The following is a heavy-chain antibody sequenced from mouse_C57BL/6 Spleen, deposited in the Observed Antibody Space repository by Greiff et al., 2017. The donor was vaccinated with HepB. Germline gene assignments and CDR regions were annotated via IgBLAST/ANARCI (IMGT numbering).Heavy chain of an antibody. D-gene: IGHD1-1*01. Sequence: VQLQQSGAELAKPGASVKLSCKASGYTFTSYWMHWVKQRPGQGLEWIGYINPSSGYTKYNQKFKDKATLTADKSSSTAYMQLSSLTYEDTAVYYCARYYYGSSYDWYFDVWGTGTTVTVSS. J-gene: IGHJ1*03. V-gene: IGHV1-7*01. CDR2: INPSSGYT. CDR1: GYTFTSYW. CDR3: ARYYYGSSYDWYFDV.